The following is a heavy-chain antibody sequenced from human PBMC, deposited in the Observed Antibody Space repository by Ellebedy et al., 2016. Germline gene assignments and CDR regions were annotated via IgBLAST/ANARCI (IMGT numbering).Heavy chain of an antibody. CDR1: GGSFSGYY. Sequence: SETLSLXXAVYGGSFSGYYWSWIRQPPGKGLEWIGEINHSGSTNYNPSLKSRVTISVDTSKNQFSLKLSSVTAADTAVYYCARVRYYDSSGYYSWGQGTLVTVSS. V-gene: IGHV4-34*01. J-gene: IGHJ4*02. CDR2: INHSGST. CDR3: ARVRYYDSSGYYS. D-gene: IGHD3-22*01.